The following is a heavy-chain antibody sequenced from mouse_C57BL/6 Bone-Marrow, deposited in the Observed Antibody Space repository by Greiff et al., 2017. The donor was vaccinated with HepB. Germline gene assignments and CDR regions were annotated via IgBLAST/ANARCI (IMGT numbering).Heavy chain of an antibody. CDR3: AREWGYDEGGNFDY. J-gene: IGHJ2*01. D-gene: IGHD2-2*01. Sequence: VQLQQSGAELVKPGASVKMSCKASGYTFTSYWITWVKQRPGQGLEWIGDIYPGSGSTNYNEKFKSKATLTVDTSSSTAYMQLSSLTSEDSAVYYCAREWGYDEGGNFDYWGQGTTLTVSS. CDR1: GYTFTSYW. CDR2: IYPGSGST. V-gene: IGHV1-55*01.